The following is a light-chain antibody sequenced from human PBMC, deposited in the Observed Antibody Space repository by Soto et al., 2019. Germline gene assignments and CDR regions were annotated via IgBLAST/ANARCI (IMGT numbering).Light chain of an antibody. J-gene: IGKJ1*01. CDR2: VAS. CDR1: QSISSY. Sequence: DIQMTQSPSSLSASVGDRVTITCRASQSISSYLNWYQQKPGKAPKLLIHVASSLQSGVPSRFSGSGSGTDFILTISSLQPGDFATYSCQQSYSTPQTFGQGTQVEIK. CDR3: QQSYSTPQT. V-gene: IGKV1-39*01.